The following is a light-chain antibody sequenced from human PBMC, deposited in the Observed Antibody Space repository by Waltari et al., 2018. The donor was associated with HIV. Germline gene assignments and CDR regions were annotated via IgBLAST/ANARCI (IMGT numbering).Light chain of an antibody. Sequence: QSVLTQPPSASGTPGQRVTISCSGSSSHIGSNYVYWYQQLPGTAPKHLIYRNNQRPSGVPDRFSGSKSGTSASLAISGLRSDDEADYYCAAWDGSLSAYVLFGGGTKLTVL. J-gene: IGLJ2*01. CDR2: RNN. V-gene: IGLV1-47*01. CDR1: SSHIGSNY. CDR3: AAWDGSLSAYVL.